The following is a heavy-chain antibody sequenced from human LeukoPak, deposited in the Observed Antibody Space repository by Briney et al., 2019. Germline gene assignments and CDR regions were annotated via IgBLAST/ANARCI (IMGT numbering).Heavy chain of an antibody. CDR2: IKQDGSEK. CDR3: ARHVAVLPAPRNYYFDY. D-gene: IGHD2-2*01. CDR1: GFTFSSYW. Sequence: GGSLRLSCAASGFTFSSYWMSWVRQAPGKGLEWVANIKQDGSEKYYVDSAKGRFTISRDNSKNTLYLQMNSLRAEDTAVYYCARHVAVLPAPRNYYFDYWGQGILVTVSS. V-gene: IGHV3-7*03. J-gene: IGHJ4*02.